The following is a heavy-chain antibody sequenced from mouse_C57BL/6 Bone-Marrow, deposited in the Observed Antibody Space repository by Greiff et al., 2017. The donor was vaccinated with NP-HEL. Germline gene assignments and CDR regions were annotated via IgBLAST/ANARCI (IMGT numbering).Heavy chain of an antibody. Sequence: QVQLQQPGAELVMPGASVKLSCKASGYTFTSYWMHWVKQRPGQGLEWIGEFDPSDSYTNYNQKFKGKSTLTVAKSSSTAYMQLSSLTSKDAAVNYCAGVESYGYEDAMDYWGQGTSVTVSS. J-gene: IGHJ4*01. V-gene: IGHV1-69*01. CDR3: AGVESYGYEDAMDY. CDR2: FDPSDSYT. CDR1: GYTFTSYW. D-gene: IGHD2-2*01.